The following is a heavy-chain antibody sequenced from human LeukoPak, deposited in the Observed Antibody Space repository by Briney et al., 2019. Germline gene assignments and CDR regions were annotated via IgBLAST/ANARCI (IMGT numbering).Heavy chain of an antibody. D-gene: IGHD6-13*01. CDR1: GGSFSGYY. J-gene: IGHJ4*02. Sequence: PETLSLTCAVYGGSFSGYYWSWIRQPPGKGLEWIGEINHSGSTNYNPSLKSRVTISVNTSKNQFSLKLSSVTAADTAVYYCARPRRAAAGTGPFDYWGQGTLVTVSS. CDR2: INHSGST. CDR3: ARPRRAAAGTGPFDY. V-gene: IGHV4-34*01.